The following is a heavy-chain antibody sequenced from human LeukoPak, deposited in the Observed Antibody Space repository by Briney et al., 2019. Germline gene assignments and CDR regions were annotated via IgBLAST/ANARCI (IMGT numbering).Heavy chain of an antibody. J-gene: IGHJ5*02. V-gene: IGHV1-2*02. Sequence: ASVKVSCKASGYTFTSYDINWVRQATGQGLEWMGWINPNSGGTNYAQKFQGRVTMTRDTSISTAYMELSRLRSDDTAVYYCARERPGGWFDPWGQGTLVTVSS. CDR3: ARERPGGWFDP. CDR2: INPNSGGT. CDR1: GYTFTSYD.